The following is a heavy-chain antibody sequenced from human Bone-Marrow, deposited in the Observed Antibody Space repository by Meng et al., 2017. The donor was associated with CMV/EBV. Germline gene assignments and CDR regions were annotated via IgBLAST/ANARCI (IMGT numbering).Heavy chain of an antibody. CDR1: GFTVSSSY. J-gene: IGHJ4*02. CDR2: VYNGGQT. CDR3: ATAPNGYYFDY. V-gene: IGHV3-53*01. Sequence: GRSLRLSCAASGFTVSSSYMYWVRQAPGRGLEWVSAVYNGGQTYYVDSVKGRFTISRDNSKNTLYLQMNTLRAEDTAVYYCATAPNGYYFDYWGQRTLVTVSS.